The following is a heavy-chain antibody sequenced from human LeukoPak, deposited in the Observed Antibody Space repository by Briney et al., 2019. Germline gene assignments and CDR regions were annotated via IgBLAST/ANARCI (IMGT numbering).Heavy chain of an antibody. CDR3: ARQSGYYDSSVDYYGLNV. V-gene: IGHV4-59*08. J-gene: IGHJ6*02. D-gene: IGHD3-22*01. CDR1: GGSFSGYY. Sequence: SETLSLTCAVYGGSFSGYYWSWIRQPPGKGLEWIGYIYYSGSTNYNPSLKSRVTISLDTSKNQFSLKLNSVTAADTAVYFCARQSGYYDSSVDYYGLNVWGQGITVTVSS. CDR2: IYYSGST.